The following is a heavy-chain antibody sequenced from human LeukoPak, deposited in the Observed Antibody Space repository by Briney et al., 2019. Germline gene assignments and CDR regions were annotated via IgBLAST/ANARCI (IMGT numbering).Heavy chain of an antibody. J-gene: IGHJ4*02. V-gene: IGHV3-64*01. CDR3: ARIRGGWYFDY. CDR2: ISSNGGNT. Sequence: GGSLRLSCAASGLTFSSYAMHWLRQAPGKGLEYVSSISSNGGNTYYANSVKGRFTISRDNSKNTLYLQMGSLRAEDMALYYCARIRGGWYFDYWGQGTLVTVSS. CDR1: GLTFSSYA. D-gene: IGHD6-19*01.